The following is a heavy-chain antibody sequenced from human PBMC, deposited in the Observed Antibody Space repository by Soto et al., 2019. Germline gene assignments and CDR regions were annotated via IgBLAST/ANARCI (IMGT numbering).Heavy chain of an antibody. CDR2: ISWNSGSI. J-gene: IGHJ6*03. CDR1: GFTFDDYA. CDR3: AKDIGGSYGDYYYMDV. Sequence: EVQLVESGGGLVQPGRSLRLSCAASGFTFDDYAMHWVRQLPGKGLEWVSGISWNSGSIGYADSVKGRFTISRDNAKKSLYQQMNSLRGEDTALYYCAKDIGGSYGDYYYMDVWGKGTTVTVSS. D-gene: IGHD4-17*01. V-gene: IGHV3-9*01.